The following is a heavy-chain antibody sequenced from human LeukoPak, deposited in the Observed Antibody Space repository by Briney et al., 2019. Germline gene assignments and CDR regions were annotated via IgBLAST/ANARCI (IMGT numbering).Heavy chain of an antibody. J-gene: IGHJ5*02. CDR3: ARSDWFDP. CDR1: GFTFSSYW. Sequence: GGSLRLSCAASGFTFSSYWMYWVRQAPGKGLVWVSRIKSDGSSTSYADSVKGRFTISRDNAKNTVYLQMNSLRVEDTAVYYCARSDWFDPWGQGTLVTVSS. V-gene: IGHV3-74*01. CDR2: IKSDGSST. D-gene: IGHD3-3*01.